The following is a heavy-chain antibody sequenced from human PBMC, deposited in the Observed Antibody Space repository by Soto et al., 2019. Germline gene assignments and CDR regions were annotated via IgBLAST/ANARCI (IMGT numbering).Heavy chain of an antibody. V-gene: IGHV4-39*01. CDR3: ARHIHNQGFEYYFAS. CDR2: IDYSGNI. Sequence: QLQLQESGPGLVKPSETLSLTCNASGGSITSSGSAWGWIRQSPGKGLEWIGTIDYSGNIYYIPSLKSRITLSVDTSKNQISLKLSSVTAADTVVYYCARHIHNQGFEYYFASWGQGTLVTVSS. CDR1: GGSITSSGSA. J-gene: IGHJ4*02. D-gene: IGHD1-1*01.